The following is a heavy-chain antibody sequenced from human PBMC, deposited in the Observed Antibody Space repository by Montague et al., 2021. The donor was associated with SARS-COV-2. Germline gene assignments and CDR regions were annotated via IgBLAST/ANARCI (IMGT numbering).Heavy chain of an antibody. CDR3: ARETRASCSGGSCPHGWFDP. J-gene: IGHJ5*02. CDR1: GGSISSYY. V-gene: IGHV4-59*12. D-gene: IGHD2-15*01. Sequence: SETLSLTCTVSGGSISSYYWSWIRQPPGKGLEWIGYIYYSGSTYYNPSLKSRVTISVDTSKNQFSLKLSSVTAADTAVYYCARETRASCSGGSCPHGWFDPWGQGTLVTVSS. CDR2: IYYSGST.